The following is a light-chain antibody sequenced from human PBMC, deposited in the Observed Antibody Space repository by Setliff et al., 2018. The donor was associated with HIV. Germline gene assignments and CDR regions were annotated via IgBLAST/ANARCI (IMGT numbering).Light chain of an antibody. J-gene: IGLJ2*01. CDR3: SSYSSSSTLV. CDR2: DVR. V-gene: IGLV2-14*03. CDR1: SSDVGAYNY. Sequence: QSALTQPASVSASPGQSITISCTGTSSDVGAYNYVSWYQQHPGKAPNLIIYDVRSRPSGVSNRFSGSKSGNTASLTIPGLQAEDEADYYCSSYSSSSTLVFGGGTKVTVL.